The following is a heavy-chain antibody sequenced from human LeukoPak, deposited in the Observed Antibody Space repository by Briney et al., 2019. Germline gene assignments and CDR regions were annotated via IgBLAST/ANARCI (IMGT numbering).Heavy chain of an antibody. Sequence: GGSLRLSCAASGFAFSSQAMGWVRQAPGKGLEWVSVISDSGSLTYCADSVKGRFTISRDNSKNTLFLQMNSLRAEDTAVYYCTKDARRTSGWYFFDYWGQGTLVTVSS. CDR3: TKDARRTSGWYFFDY. V-gene: IGHV3-23*01. J-gene: IGHJ4*02. CDR1: GFAFSSQA. D-gene: IGHD6-19*01. CDR2: ISDSGSLT.